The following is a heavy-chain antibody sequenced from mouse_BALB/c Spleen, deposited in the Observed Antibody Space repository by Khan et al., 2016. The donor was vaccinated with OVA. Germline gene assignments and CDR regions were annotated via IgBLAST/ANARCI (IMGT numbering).Heavy chain of an antibody. CDR3: ARRGYDYGRGALFAY. D-gene: IGHD2-4*01. V-gene: IGHV2-2*02. CDR2: IWSAGST. CDR1: GFSLANYS. Sequence: QVQLKQSGPGLVQPSQSLSITCTVSGFSLANYSVHWVHQSPGKGLEWLGVIWSAGSTDYNAALMSRLTINKDNSRSHVFFKMNSLQPNDTAIYYCARRGYDYGRGALFAYWGQGTLVTVSA. J-gene: IGHJ3*01.